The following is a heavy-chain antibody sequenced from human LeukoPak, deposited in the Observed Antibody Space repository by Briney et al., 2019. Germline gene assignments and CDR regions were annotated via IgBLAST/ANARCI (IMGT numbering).Heavy chain of an antibody. CDR2: ISGSGGST. D-gene: IGHD3-3*01. Sequence: PGGSLRLSCAASGFTFSSYAMSWVRQAPGKGLEWVSAISGSGGSTYYADSVKGRFTISRDSSKNTLYLQMNSLRAEDTAVYYCAKPPFSGVVIIPVFDYWGQGTLVTVSS. CDR1: GFTFSSYA. J-gene: IGHJ4*02. CDR3: AKPPFSGVVIIPVFDY. V-gene: IGHV3-23*01.